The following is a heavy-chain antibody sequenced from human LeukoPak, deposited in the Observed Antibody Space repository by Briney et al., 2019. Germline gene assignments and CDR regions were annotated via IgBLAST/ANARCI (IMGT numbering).Heavy chain of an antibody. J-gene: IGHJ4*02. V-gene: IGHV1-18*01. CDR1: GYTFTSYG. CDR2: ISGSKGKT. CDR3: ARGWKYRFGFYFDY. Sequence: GASVKVSCKASGYTFTSYGISWVRQAPGQGLEWVGWISGSKGKTIYAQKFQDRVTMATDTSTSTVYMEVRSLRSDDTAVYYCARGWKYRFGFYFDYWGQGTLVTVSS. D-gene: IGHD5-18*01.